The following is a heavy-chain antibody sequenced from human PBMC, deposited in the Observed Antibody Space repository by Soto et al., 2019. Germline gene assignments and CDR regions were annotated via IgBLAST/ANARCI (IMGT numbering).Heavy chain of an antibody. D-gene: IGHD3-16*01. CDR2: INSAGSST. V-gene: IGHV3-74*01. Sequence: EVQLVESGGGLVQPGGSLRLSCAAAGYTFSSYWMHWVRHAPGKGLVWVSRINSAGSSTSYADSVKGRFPISRDNGRNTLYLQMHSLRDEDTDVYYCARGDLYHATIDYWGQGTLVTVSS. CDR3: ARGDLYHATIDY. J-gene: IGHJ4*02. CDR1: GYTFSSYW.